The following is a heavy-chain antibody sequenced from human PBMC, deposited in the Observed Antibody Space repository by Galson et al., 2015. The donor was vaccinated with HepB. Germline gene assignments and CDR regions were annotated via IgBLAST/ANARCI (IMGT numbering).Heavy chain of an antibody. CDR3: ARLCSSTSCYTWGLDY. CDR1: GFTFSSYS. V-gene: IGHV3-21*01. J-gene: IGHJ4*02. D-gene: IGHD2-2*02. CDR2: ISSSSSYI. Sequence: SLRLSCAASGFTFSSYSMNWVRQAPGKGLEWVSSISSSSSYIYYAGSLKGRFTISRDNAKNSLYLQMNSLRAEDTAVYYCARLCSSTSCYTWGLDYWGQGTLVTVSS.